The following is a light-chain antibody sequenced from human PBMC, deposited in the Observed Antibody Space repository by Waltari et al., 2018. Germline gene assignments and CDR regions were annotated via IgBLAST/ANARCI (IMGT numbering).Light chain of an antibody. CDR3: YTEDSTWGA. V-gene: IGLV3-10*01. CDR2: DDN. Sequence: SFDLTQPPSVSVSPGQAASVTCSGDGRPTKLAYWFQKKSGQAPVLIIYDDNNRPSGIPERFSASSSGTMATLTISGAQVEDEADYFCYTEDSTWGAFGGGTKLTVL. J-gene: IGLJ2*01. CDR1: GRPTKL.